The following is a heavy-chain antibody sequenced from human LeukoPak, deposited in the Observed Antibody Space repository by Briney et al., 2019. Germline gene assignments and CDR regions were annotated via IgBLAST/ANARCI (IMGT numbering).Heavy chain of an antibody. CDR1: GGSISSGGYY. CDR2: ISGSGGST. V-gene: IGHV3-23*01. J-gene: IGHJ5*02. Sequence: LSLTCTVSGGSISSGGYYWSWVRQAPGKGLEWVSTISGSGGSTYYADSVKGRFTISRDNSKNTLYLQMKSLRAEDTAVYYCAKAPDYYGSGSEEAWGQGTLVTVSS. D-gene: IGHD3-10*01. CDR3: AKAPDYYGSGSEEA.